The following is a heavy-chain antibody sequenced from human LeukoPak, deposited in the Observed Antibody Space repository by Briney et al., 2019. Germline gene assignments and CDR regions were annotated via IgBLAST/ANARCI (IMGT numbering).Heavy chain of an antibody. CDR3: ARGDSGYDCGFDN. Sequence: SVKVSCKASGGTFSSHAISWVRQAPGQGLEWVGGIIPIFGTTNYAQKFQGRVTITTDESTSTGYMELRSLRSDDTAVYYCARGDSGYDCGFDNWGQGTLVTVSS. D-gene: IGHD5-12*01. CDR1: GGTFSSHA. J-gene: IGHJ4*02. V-gene: IGHV1-69*05. CDR2: IIPIFGTT.